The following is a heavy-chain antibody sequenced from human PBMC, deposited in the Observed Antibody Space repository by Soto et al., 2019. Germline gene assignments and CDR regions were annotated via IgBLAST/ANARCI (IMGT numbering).Heavy chain of an antibody. J-gene: IGHJ5*02. V-gene: IGHV1-69*06. CDR2: IIPIFGTA. CDR1: GGTFSSYA. Sequence: SVKVSCKASGGTFSSYAISWVRQAPGQGLEWMGGIIPIFGTANYAQKFQGRVTVTADKSTSTAYMELSSLRSGDTAVYYCARPHYCTNGVCYSWFDPWGQGTLVTVSS. D-gene: IGHD2-8*01. CDR3: ARPHYCTNGVCYSWFDP.